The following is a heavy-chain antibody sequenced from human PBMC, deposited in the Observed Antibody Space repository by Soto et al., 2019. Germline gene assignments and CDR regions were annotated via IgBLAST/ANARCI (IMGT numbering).Heavy chain of an antibody. CDR1: GGTFRTYA. J-gene: IGHJ6*02. V-gene: IGHV1-69*12. Sequence: QVQLLQSGAEVKKPGSSVRVSCEASGGTFRTYAISWVRQAPGQGLEWMGEIIPIFGTVNYAQKFQGRVTITADESTTTVYMDLRSLRPEDTAVYYCAKGAVAGTPTSYYDYSMDVWGQGTTVTVSS. D-gene: IGHD6-19*01. CDR3: AKGAVAGTPTSYYDYSMDV. CDR2: IIPIFGTV.